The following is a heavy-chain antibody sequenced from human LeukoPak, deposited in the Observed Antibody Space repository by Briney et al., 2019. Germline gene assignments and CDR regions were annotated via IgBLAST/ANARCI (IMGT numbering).Heavy chain of an antibody. J-gene: IGHJ3*02. CDR3: ARGEDTFHI. CDR2: IYYSGST. V-gene: IGHV4-59*01. CDR1: GGSISTYY. Sequence: PSETLSLTCTVSGGSISTYYWSWIRQPPGKGLEWIGYIYYSGSTNYNPSLKSRVTISVDTSKNQFSLKLTSVTAADTAVYYCARGEDTFHIWGQGTVVTVSS.